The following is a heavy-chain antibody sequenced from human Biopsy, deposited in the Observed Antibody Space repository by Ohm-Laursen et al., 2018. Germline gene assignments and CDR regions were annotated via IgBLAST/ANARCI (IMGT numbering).Heavy chain of an antibody. CDR2: INPSGSTT. Sequence: GASVKVSCNASGYSFTSYYMHWVRQAPGQGLEWMGMINPSGSTTSYPQIFQGRVTMTRDTSKSTVYMELSSLRSADTAVYFCARNTGWYGDLYYFDYWGQGTLVTGSS. CDR3: ARNTGWYGDLYYFDY. CDR1: GYSFTSYY. V-gene: IGHV1-46*01. D-gene: IGHD6-19*01. J-gene: IGHJ4*02.